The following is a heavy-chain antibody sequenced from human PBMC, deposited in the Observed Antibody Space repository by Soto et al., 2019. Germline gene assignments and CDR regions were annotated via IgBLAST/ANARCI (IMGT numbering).Heavy chain of an antibody. CDR2: ISYDGSNK. Sequence: QVQLMESGGGVVQPGRSLRLSCAASGFTFSSYAMHWVRQAPGKGLEWVAVISYDGSNKYYADSVKGRFTISRDNSKNTLYLQMNSLRAEDTAVYYCARDLVASPGMDVWGQGTTVTVSS. V-gene: IGHV3-30-3*01. CDR1: GFTFSSYA. CDR3: ARDLVASPGMDV. J-gene: IGHJ6*02. D-gene: IGHD5-12*01.